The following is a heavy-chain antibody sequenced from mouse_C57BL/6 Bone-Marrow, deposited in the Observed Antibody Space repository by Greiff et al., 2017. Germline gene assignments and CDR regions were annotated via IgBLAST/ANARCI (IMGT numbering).Heavy chain of an antibody. CDR2: ISSGGSYT. J-gene: IGHJ4*01. D-gene: IGHD2-5*01. CDR1: GFTFSSYG. V-gene: IGHV5-6*01. Sequence: EVMLVESGGDLVKPGGSLKLSCAASGFTFSSYGMSWVRQTPDKRLEWVATISSGGSYTYYPDSVKGRFTISRDNAKNTLYLQMSSLKSEDTAMYYCARGVTTNYYAMDYWGQGTSVTVAA. CDR3: ARGVTTNYYAMDY.